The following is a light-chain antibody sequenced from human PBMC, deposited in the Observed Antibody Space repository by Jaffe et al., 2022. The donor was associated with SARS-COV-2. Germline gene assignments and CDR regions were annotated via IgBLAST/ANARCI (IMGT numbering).Light chain of an antibody. J-gene: IGLJ3*02. Sequence: QSVLTQSPSASGTPGQRVIISCSGSSSNIGSSSVYWYQQFPGTAPKLLIYKNNQRPSGVPDRFSGSKSGTSASLAIIGLRAEDEADYSCAAWDDSLSGPVFGGGTKLTVL. CDR1: SSNIGSSS. CDR2: KNN. CDR3: AAWDDSLSGPV. V-gene: IGLV1-47*01.